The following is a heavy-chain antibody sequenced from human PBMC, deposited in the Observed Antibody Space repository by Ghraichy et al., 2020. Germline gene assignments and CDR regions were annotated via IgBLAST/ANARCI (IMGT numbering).Heavy chain of an antibody. V-gene: IGHV3-33*01. CDR3: ARENERRAFDI. CDR1: GFPFSRHG. CDR2: IWADGFNK. J-gene: IGHJ3*02. Sequence: GGSLRLSCTASGFPFSRHGIHWVRQAPGKGLECVAFIWADGFNKQYADSVKGRFTISRDNSKNTVYLQMSSLRADDSAVDYCARENERRAFDIWGQGAMVTVSP.